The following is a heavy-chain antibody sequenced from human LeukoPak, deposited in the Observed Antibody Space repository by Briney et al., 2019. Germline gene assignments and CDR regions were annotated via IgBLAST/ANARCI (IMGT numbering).Heavy chain of an antibody. CDR3: ARAPPYCGGDCSDWYFDL. Sequence: ASVKVSCKASGYTFTTYGISWVRQAPGQGLECMGWINPYNGNTNYAQKLQGRVTMTTDTSTSTAYMELRSLRSDDTAVYYCARAPPYCGGDCSDWYFDLWGRGTLVTVSS. J-gene: IGHJ2*01. CDR2: INPYNGNT. D-gene: IGHD2-21*02. CDR1: GYTFTTYG. V-gene: IGHV1-18*01.